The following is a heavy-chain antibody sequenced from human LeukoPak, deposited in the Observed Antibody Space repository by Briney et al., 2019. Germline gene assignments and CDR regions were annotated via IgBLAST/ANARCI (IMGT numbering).Heavy chain of an antibody. CDR3: ARAGYYDPPYYYGMDV. D-gene: IGHD3-22*01. CDR2: INPNSGGT. V-gene: IGHV1-2*04. CDR1: GYTFTGYY. J-gene: IGHJ6*02. Sequence: ASVKVSCKASGYTFTGYYMHWVRQAPGQGLEWMGWINPNSGGTNYAQKFQGWVTMTRDTSISTAYMELSRLRSDDTAVYYCARAGYYDPPYYYGMDVWGQGTTVTASS.